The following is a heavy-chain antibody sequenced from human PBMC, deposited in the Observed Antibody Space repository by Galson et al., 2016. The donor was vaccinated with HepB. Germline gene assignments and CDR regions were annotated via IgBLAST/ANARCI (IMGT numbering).Heavy chain of an antibody. J-gene: IGHJ4*02. CDR2: ISYDGYNR. D-gene: IGHD4/OR15-4a*01. Sequence: SLRLSCAASGFVFSRYGMHWVRQAPGKGLEWVAVISYDGYNRYFADSVKGRFTVSRDNSKSTLYLDINSLRAEDTAMYHCVRAGRGAPLDSWGQGTLVTVSS. CDR1: GFVFSRYG. CDR3: VRAGRGAPLDS. V-gene: IGHV3-30*19.